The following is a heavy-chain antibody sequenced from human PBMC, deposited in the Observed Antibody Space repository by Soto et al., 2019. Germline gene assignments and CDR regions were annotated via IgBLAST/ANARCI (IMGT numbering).Heavy chain of an antibody. CDR3: ARGKERRRGYDFWSGYYPHYFDY. D-gene: IGHD3-3*01. CDR2: IIPIFGTA. Sequence: SVKVSCKASGGTFSSYAISWVRQAPGQGLEWMGGIIPIFGTANYAQKFQGRVTITADESTSTAYMELSSLRSEDTAVYYCARGKERRRGYDFWSGYYPHYFDYWGQGTLVTVSS. CDR1: GGTFSSYA. J-gene: IGHJ4*02. V-gene: IGHV1-69*13.